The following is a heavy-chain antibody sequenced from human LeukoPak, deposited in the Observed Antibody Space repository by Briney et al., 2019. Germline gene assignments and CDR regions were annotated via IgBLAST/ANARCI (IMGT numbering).Heavy chain of an antibody. V-gene: IGHV3-23*01. D-gene: IGHD2-8*01. CDR3: ANGNRCTSPNCLGYYYFYMDV. J-gene: IGHJ6*03. Sequence: GGSLRLSCAASGFTFSSYAMNWVRQAPGRGLEWVSGFSGSGGTTYYADSVKGPFTISRDNSKNTLSLQMNSLRAEDTAVYYCANGNRCTSPNCLGYYYFYMDVWGKGTTVTVSS. CDR1: GFTFSSYA. CDR2: FSGSGGTT.